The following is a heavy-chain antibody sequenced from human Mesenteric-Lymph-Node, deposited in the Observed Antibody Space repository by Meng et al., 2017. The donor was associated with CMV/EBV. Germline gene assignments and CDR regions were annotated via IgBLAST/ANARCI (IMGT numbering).Heavy chain of an antibody. D-gene: IGHD2-15*01. V-gene: IGHV4-39*01. CDR1: GGSISSSDYY. Sequence: SETLSLTCTVSGGSISSSDYYWGWIRQPPGKGLEWIGSVYYSGRTYYNPSLKSRVTISVDTSKNQFSLKLSSVTAADTAVYYCARRVAATYNWFDPWGQGTLVTVSS. J-gene: IGHJ5*02. CDR3: ARRVAATYNWFDP. CDR2: VYYSGRT.